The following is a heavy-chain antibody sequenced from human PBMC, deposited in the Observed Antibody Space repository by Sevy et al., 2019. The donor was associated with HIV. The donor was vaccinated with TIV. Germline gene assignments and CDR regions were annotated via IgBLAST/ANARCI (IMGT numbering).Heavy chain of an antibody. CDR2: INEDGTEK. CDR1: GFTFSTYW. D-gene: IGHD2-2*01. J-gene: IGHJ6*02. CDR3: ARDNATVSRRGLRYYYYGTDV. V-gene: IGHV3-7*01. Sequence: GGSLRLSCAASGFTFSTYWMSWFRQAPGKGLEWVANINEDGTEKFYVDSVKGRFTMSRDNAKNSLYLQMKSLRAEDVAVYYCARDNATVSRRGLRYYYYGTDVWGQGTTVTVSS.